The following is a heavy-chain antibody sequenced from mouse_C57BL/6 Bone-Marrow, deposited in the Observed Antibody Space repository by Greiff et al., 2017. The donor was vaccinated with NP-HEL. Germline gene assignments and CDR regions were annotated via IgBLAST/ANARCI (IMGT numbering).Heavy chain of an antibody. D-gene: IGHD4-1*01. J-gene: IGHJ3*01. CDR2: ILPGSGSN. CDR1: GYTFTGYW. CDR3: ASPNWEGTWFAY. V-gene: IGHV1-9*01. Sequence: QVQLQQSGAELMKPGASVKLSCKATGYTFTGYWIEWVKQRPGHGLEWIGEILPGSGSNNYNETFKGKATFTASTSSNTAYMQLSSLTTEDSAIYYCASPNWEGTWFAYWGQGTLVTVSA.